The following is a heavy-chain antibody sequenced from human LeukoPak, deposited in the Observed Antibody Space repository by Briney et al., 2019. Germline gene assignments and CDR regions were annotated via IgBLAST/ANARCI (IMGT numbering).Heavy chain of an antibody. V-gene: IGHV1-2*02. CDR2: INPNSGGT. CDR3: ARDRLGQLYYFDY. CDR1: GYTFTGYY. Sequence: ASVKVSCQASGYTFTGYYIHWVRQAPGQGLEWVGWINPNSGGTNYAQKFQGRVTMTRDTSISTAYMELSRLGSDDTAVYYCARDRLGQLYYFDYWGQGTLVTVSS. D-gene: IGHD1-1*01. J-gene: IGHJ4*02.